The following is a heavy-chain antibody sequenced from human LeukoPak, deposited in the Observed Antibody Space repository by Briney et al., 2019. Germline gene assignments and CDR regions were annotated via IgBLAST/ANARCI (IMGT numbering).Heavy chain of an antibody. Sequence: SVKVSCXASGGTFSSYAISWVRPALGQGLEWMGRIIPIFGTANYAQKFQGRVTITTDESTSTAYMELSSLRSEDTAVYYCARAVVAYYDSSGYEYWGQGTLVTVSS. CDR1: GGTFSSYA. J-gene: IGHJ4*02. V-gene: IGHV1-69*05. D-gene: IGHD3-22*01. CDR2: IIPIFGTA. CDR3: ARAVVAYYDSSGYEY.